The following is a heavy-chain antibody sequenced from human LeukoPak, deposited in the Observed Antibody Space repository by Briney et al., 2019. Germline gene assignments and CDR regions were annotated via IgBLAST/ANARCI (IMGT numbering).Heavy chain of an antibody. J-gene: IGHJ6*02. CDR2: IYYSGST. Sequence: SETLSLTCTVSGGSISSGDYYWSWIRQPPGKGLEWIGYIYYSGSTYYNPSLKSRVTISVDTSKNQFSLKLSSVTAADTAVYYCAREEGPKSFYGMDVWGQGTTVTVSS. V-gene: IGHV4-30-4*01. CDR1: GGSISSGDYY. CDR3: AREEGPKSFYGMDV.